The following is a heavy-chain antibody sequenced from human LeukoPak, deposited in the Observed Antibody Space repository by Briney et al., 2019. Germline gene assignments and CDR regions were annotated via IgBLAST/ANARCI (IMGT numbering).Heavy chain of an antibody. CDR2: LSGSSTFI. D-gene: IGHD3-10*01. CDR1: GFTFSSYS. Sequence: PGGSLRLSCAASGFTFSSYSMNWVRQAPGKGLEWVSFLSGSSTFIHYADSVKGRFTISRDNAKNSLYLEMNSLRVEDTAVYYCARLMVRGVIPLYFDYWGQGTLVTVSS. V-gene: IGHV3-21*01. CDR3: ARLMVRGVIPLYFDY. J-gene: IGHJ4*02.